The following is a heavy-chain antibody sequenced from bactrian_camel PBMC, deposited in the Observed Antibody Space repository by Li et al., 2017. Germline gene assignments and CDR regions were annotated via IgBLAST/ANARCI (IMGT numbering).Heavy chain of an antibody. D-gene: IGHD3*01. V-gene: IGHV3S53*01. CDR3: AASGGQLGRWCYEFPVNWVSWLYN. J-gene: IGHJ4*01. CDR1: ENGFGKYC. CDR2: IDFDGTT. Sequence: VQLVESGGGSVQAGGSLRLSCVASENGFGKYCGGWFRQSPGKRHEGVATIDFDGTTDYASSVKGRFTISQDGAKNTLCLHMNNLKPEDTAIYHCAASGGQLGRWCYEFPVNWVSWLYNWGQGTQVTVS.